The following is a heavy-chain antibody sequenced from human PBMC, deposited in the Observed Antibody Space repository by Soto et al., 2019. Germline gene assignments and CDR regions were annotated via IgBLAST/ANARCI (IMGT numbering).Heavy chain of an antibody. V-gene: IGHV5-51*01. D-gene: IGHD3-9*01. J-gene: IGHJ6*02. Sequence: GGILKISCKGTGYSVTSYWIGWMRQMRVRVLKWMGIICPGDSATRYSPSIQGQVTISADKSISTAYLQWSSLKASDTAMYYCARLGLRYFDWLFLTPYYYGMAAWGQGTTEPVSS. CDR2: ICPGDSAT. CDR3: ARLGLRYFDWLFLTPYYYGMAA. CDR1: GYSVTSYW.